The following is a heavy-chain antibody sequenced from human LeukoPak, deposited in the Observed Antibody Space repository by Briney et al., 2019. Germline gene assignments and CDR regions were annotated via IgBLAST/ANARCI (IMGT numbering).Heavy chain of an antibody. CDR2: ISASGDST. CDR3: AKERYNYVNGDCDY. V-gene: IGHV3-23*01. Sequence: QPGGSLRLSCAASGSTFSSYAMSWVRTAAGKGLEWVSTISASGDSTYYADSLKGRFTISRDSSKNTLYLQMNSLIAEDTALYYCAKERYNYVNGDCDYWGQGTLVTVSS. D-gene: IGHD5-18*01. CDR1: GSTFSSYA. J-gene: IGHJ4*02.